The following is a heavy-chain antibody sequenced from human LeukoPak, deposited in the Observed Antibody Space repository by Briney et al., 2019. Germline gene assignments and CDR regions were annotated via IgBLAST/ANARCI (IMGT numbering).Heavy chain of an antibody. CDR2: IYYSGST. CDR3: ARSAPAMVRGVNDAFDI. CDR1: GGSISSYY. D-gene: IGHD3-10*01. V-gene: IGHV4-59*01. J-gene: IGHJ3*02. Sequence: PSETLSLTCTVSGGSISSYYWSWIRQPPGKGLEWIGYIYYSGSTNCNTSLKSRVPISVDTSKTQFSRKLSSVTAADTAVYYGARSAPAMVRGVNDAFDIWGQGTMVTVSS.